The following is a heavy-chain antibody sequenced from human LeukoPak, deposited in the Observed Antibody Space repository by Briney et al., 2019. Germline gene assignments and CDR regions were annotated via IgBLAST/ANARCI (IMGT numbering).Heavy chain of an antibody. J-gene: IGHJ6*04. CDR3: AELGITMIGGV. CDR2: IKQDGSET. Sequence: GGSLRLSCAASEFTFSHHWMTWVRQAPGKGLELVANIKQDGSETYYVDSVKGRFTISRDNAKNSLYLQMNSLRAEDTAVYYCAELGITMIGGVWGKGTTVTISS. CDR1: EFTFSHHW. V-gene: IGHV3-7*01. D-gene: IGHD3-10*02.